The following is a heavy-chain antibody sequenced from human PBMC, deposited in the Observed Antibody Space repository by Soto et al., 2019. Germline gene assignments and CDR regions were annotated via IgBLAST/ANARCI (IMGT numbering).Heavy chain of an antibody. V-gene: IGHV4-39*01. D-gene: IGHD3-3*01. CDR2: IYYSGRT. CDR3: ARQGWSAGGGMDV. J-gene: IGHJ6*02. CDR1: GGSISSTSYY. Sequence: SETLSLTCAVSGGSISSTSYYWFWIRHPPGKGLEWIGTIYYSGRTYYNPSLKSRVTISVDTSINQFSLKLSSVTAADTAVFYCARQGWSAGGGMDVWGQGTTVTVSS.